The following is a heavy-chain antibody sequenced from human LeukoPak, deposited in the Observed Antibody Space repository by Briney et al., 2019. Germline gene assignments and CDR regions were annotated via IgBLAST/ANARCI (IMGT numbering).Heavy chain of an antibody. J-gene: IGHJ4*02. CDR3: ARMRDLVGTSPLAY. V-gene: IGHV1-2*02. CDR1: GYTFSGHY. D-gene: IGHD1-26*01. Sequence: ASVKVSCKASGYTFSGHYMHWVRQAPGQGLEWMGWINPNSGGTNYAQKFQGRVTMTRDTSISTAYMELSSLTSDDTAVYYCARMRDLVGTSPLAYWGQGTLVTVSS. CDR2: INPNSGGT.